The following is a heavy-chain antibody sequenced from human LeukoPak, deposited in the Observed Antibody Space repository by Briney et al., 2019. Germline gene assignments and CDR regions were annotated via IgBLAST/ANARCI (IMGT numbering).Heavy chain of an antibody. J-gene: IGHJ5*02. CDR2: ISTSGDNT. Sequence: SGGSLRLSCAASGFTFTYYAMNWVRQAPGKGLEWVSAISTSGDNTYYADSVKGRFTISRDNSRNTLYLQMNSLRAEDTAVYYCARDRKVTVGWFDPWGQGTLVTVSS. D-gene: IGHD4-23*01. V-gene: IGHV3-23*01. CDR1: GFTFTYYA. CDR3: ARDRKVTVGWFDP.